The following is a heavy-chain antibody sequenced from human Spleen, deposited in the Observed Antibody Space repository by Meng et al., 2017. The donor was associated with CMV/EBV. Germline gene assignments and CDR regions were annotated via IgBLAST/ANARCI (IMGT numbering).Heavy chain of an antibody. Sequence: SETLSLTCAVYGGPFSGYFWTWIRQPPGRGLEWIGEINHSGRTNYNPSLKSRVTISVDTAKNQFSLKLNSVTAADTAVYYCARYLSTDFYGIDVWGQGTTVTVSS. CDR3: ARYLSTDFYGIDV. CDR2: INHSGRT. J-gene: IGHJ6*02. CDR1: GGPFSGYF. V-gene: IGHV4-34*01.